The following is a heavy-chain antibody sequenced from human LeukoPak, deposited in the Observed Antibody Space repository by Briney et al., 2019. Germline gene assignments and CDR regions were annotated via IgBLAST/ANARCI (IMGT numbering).Heavy chain of an antibody. CDR1: GFTFSSYG. Sequence: GGSLRLSCAASGFTFSSYGMHWVRQAPGKGLEWVAFIWYDGSNKFYADSVKGRFTISRDNSRNTLYLQMNSLRPEDTAMYYCAKGVAYSHDYWGQGTLVTVS. J-gene: IGHJ4*02. D-gene: IGHD5-18*01. CDR3: AKGVAYSHDY. V-gene: IGHV3-30*02. CDR2: IWYDGSNK.